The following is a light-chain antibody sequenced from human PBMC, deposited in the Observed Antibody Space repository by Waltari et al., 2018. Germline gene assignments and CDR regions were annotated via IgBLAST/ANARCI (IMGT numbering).Light chain of an antibody. CDR1: NNNIATYG. J-gene: IGLJ3*02. V-gene: IGLV1-36*01. Sequence: QSALNQEASVSGTVGQKVTLSCTGNNNNIATYGVGCYQQISHGPPKSVMFGISLPSGIPDRFSGSKSGTTASLTISGLQPEDEGDYFCSTWDHSLNGRVFGGGTKLTVL. CDR3: STWDHSLNGRV. CDR2: GI.